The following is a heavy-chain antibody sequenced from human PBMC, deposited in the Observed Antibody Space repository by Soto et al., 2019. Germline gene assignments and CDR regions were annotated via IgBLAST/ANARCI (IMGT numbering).Heavy chain of an antibody. CDR2: IRYDGSNE. CDR3: ARDGVGATTYFGYFDY. J-gene: IGHJ4*02. D-gene: IGHD1-26*01. CDR1: GFSFGGYG. Sequence: QVQLVESGGGVVQPGRSLRLSCAASGFSFGGYGMHWVRQAPGKGLEWVAVIRYDGSNEYYADSAKGRFTISRDNSKNTLYPQMNSLRAEDTAVYYCARDGVGATTYFGYFDYWGQGTLVTVSS. V-gene: IGHV3-33*01.